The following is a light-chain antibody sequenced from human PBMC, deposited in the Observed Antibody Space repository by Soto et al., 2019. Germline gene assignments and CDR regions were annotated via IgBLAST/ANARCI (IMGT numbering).Light chain of an antibody. Sequence: EIVLTQSPGTLSLSPGERATLSCRASQSVSSIYLAWYQQKPGQPPRLLIYGASSRATGIPDRFSGSGSGTDFTLTISRLEPEDFAVYYCQQYDRSSHTFGQGTKLEIK. CDR2: GAS. CDR1: QSVSSIY. CDR3: QQYDRSSHT. V-gene: IGKV3-20*01. J-gene: IGKJ2*01.